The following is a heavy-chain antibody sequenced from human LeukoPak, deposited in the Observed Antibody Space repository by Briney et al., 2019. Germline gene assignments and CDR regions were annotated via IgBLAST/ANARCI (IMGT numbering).Heavy chain of an antibody. CDR3: ARGRLGTWFGELKA. V-gene: IGHV1-2*02. D-gene: IGHD3-10*01. J-gene: IGHJ5*02. CDR2: INPNSGGT. CDR1: GYTFTGYY. Sequence: ASVKVSCTASGYTFTGYYMHWVRQAPGQGLEWMGWINPNSGGTNYAQKFQGRVTMTRDTSISTAYMELSRLRSDDTAVYYCARGRLGTWFGELKAWGQGTLVTVSS.